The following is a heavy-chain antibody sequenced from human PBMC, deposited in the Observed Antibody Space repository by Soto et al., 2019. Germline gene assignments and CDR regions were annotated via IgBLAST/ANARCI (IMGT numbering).Heavy chain of an antibody. J-gene: IGHJ3*02. CDR1: GGSISSYY. CDR3: ARGYGSCFDI. D-gene: IGHD3-10*01. CDR2: IYHSGST. Sequence: QVQLQESGPGLVKPSETLSLTCTVSGGSISSYYWSWIRQPPGKGLEWIGYIYHSGSTNYNPTLNSRVTMSVDTSKNQFSLTLSSVTAADAAVYYCARGYGSCFDIWGQWTMVTVSS. V-gene: IGHV4-4*09.